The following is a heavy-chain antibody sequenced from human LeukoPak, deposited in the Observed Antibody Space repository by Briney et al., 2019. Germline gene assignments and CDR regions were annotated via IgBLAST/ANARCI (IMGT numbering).Heavy chain of an antibody. J-gene: IGHJ6*03. V-gene: IGHV7-4-1*02. CDR2: INTNTGNP. Sequence: ASVKVSCKASEYTFTSYAMNWVRQAPGQGLEWMGRINTNTGNPTYAQGFTGRFVFSLDTSVSTAYLQISSLKAEDTAVYYCARAVVATTEEYYYYYYYMDVWGKGTTVTVSS. CDR3: ARAVVATTEEYYYYYYYMDV. D-gene: IGHD5-12*01. CDR1: EYTFTSYA.